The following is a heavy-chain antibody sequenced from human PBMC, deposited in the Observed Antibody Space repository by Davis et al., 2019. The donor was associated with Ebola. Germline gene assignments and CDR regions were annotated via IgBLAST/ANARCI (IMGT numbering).Heavy chain of an antibody. J-gene: IGHJ3*02. D-gene: IGHD2/OR15-2a*01. CDR3: ARDRFCTSTTCPRGGFEI. CDR2: ARNKLNGYTT. V-gene: IGHV3-72*01. Sequence: GESLKISCAASGFTFSDYYIDWVRQAPGKGLEWVGRARNKLNGYTTEYAASIKGRFIISRDDSKNSVYLQMNGLQSEDTAMYFCARDRFCTSTTCPRGGFEIWGQGTMVAVST. CDR1: GFTFSDYY.